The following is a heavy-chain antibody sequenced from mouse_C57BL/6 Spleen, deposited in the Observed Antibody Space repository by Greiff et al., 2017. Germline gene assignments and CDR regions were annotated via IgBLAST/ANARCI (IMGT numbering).Heavy chain of an antibody. Sequence: QVQLQQSGPGLVQPSQSLSITCTVSGFSLTSYGVHWVRQSPGKGLEWLGVIWSGGSTDYNAAFISRLSTNKDNSKSQVFLQMNRLQADDTAIYYCARKGEFSNYADAMDYWGQGTSVTVSS. V-gene: IGHV2-2*01. CDR2: IWSGGST. J-gene: IGHJ4*01. CDR3: ARKGEFSNYADAMDY. D-gene: IGHD2-5*01. CDR1: GFSLTSYG.